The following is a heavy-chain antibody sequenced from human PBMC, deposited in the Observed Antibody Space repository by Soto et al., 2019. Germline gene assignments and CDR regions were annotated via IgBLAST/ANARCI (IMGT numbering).Heavy chain of an antibody. V-gene: IGHV3-66*01. Sequence: GGSLRLSCAASGFTVSSNYMSWVRQAPGKGLEWVSVNYSGGSTYYADSVKGRFTISRDNSKNTLYLQMNSLRAEDTAVYYCARADILTGYYGDAFDIWGQGTMVTVSS. D-gene: IGHD3-9*01. CDR1: GFTVSSNY. J-gene: IGHJ3*02. CDR3: ARADILTGYYGDAFDI. CDR2: NYSGGST.